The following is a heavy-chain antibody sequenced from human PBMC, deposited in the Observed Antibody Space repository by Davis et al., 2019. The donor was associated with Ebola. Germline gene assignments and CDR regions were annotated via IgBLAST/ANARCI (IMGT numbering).Heavy chain of an antibody. CDR2: IKSKTDGGTT. CDR1: GFTFSNAW. Sequence: PGGSLRLSCTASGFTFSNAWMNWVRQAPGKGLEGVGRIKSKTDGGTTDYASPVKGRFIISRDDSKDMLYLQMNGLKTEDTAVYYCTKAVLGYWGQGTLVTVSS. J-gene: IGHJ4*02. D-gene: IGHD6-6*01. V-gene: IGHV3-15*07. CDR3: TKAVLGY.